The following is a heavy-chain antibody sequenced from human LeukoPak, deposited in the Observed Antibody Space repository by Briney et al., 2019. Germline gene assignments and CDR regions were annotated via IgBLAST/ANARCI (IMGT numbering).Heavy chain of an antibody. Sequence: SETLSLTCAVYGGSFSGYYWGWIRQPPGKGLEWIGEINHSGSTNYNPSLKSRVTISVDTSKNQFSLKLSSVTAADTAVYYCARGLYYYDSSGYYPSIPYYYYYYMDVWGKGTTVTVSS. D-gene: IGHD3-22*01. CDR3: ARGLYYYDSSGYYPSIPYYYYYYMDV. V-gene: IGHV4-34*01. J-gene: IGHJ6*03. CDR1: GGSFSGYY. CDR2: INHSGST.